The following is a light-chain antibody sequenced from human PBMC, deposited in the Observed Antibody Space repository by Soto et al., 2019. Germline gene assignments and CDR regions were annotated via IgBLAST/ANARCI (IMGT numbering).Light chain of an antibody. CDR1: QSISTY. V-gene: IGKV1-39*01. CDR2: GAS. CDR3: QQSYSLPYT. J-gene: IGKJ2*01. Sequence: DIQMTQSPSSLSASVGDRVTITCRASQSISTYLNWYQQKPGKAPRLLIYGASSLQGGVPARFSGSGSGTDGTLTISSLQPEDFATYFCQQSYSLPYTFGQGSKLEIK.